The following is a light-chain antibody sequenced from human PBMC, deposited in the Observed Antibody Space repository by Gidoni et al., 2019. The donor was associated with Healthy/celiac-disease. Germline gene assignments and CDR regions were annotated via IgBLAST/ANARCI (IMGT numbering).Light chain of an antibody. CDR1: QSLLHSNGYNY. V-gene: IGKV2-28*01. CDR3: MQALQTPYT. CDR2: LGS. J-gene: IGKJ2*01. Sequence: DIVMTQSPLSLPVTPGEPASISFRSSQSLLHSNGYNYLDWYLQKPGQSPQLLIYLGSNRASGVPDRFSGSGSGIDFTLKISRVEAEDVGVYYCMQALQTPYTFGQGTKLEIK.